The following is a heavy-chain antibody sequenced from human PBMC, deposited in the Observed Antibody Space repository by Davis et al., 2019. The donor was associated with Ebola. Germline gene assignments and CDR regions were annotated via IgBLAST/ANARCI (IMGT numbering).Heavy chain of an antibody. J-gene: IGHJ6*02. CDR3: ARDMGITMIVVVNCGMDV. CDR1: GFTFSSHT. D-gene: IGHD3-22*01. CDR2: ISSGSSTI. Sequence: GESLKISCAASGFTFSSHTMSWVRQAPGKGLEYVSYISSGSSTIYYADSVKGRFTISRDNAKNSMYLQMNSLRAEDTAVYYCARDMGITMIVVVNCGMDVWGQGTTVTVSS. V-gene: IGHV3-48*01.